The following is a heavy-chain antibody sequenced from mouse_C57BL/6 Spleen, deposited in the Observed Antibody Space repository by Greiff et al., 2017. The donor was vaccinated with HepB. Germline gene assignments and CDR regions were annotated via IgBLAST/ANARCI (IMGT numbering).Heavy chain of an antibody. CDR2: INPNNGGT. V-gene: IGHV1-18*01. CDR3: ARYIPRFYYAMDY. Sequence: VQLQQSGPELVKPGASVKIPCKASGYTFTDYNMDWVKQSHGKSLEWIGDINPNNGGTIYNQKFKGKATLTVDKSSSTAYMELRSLTSEDTAVYYCARYIPRFYYAMDYWGQGTSVTVSS. CDR1: GYTFTDYN. J-gene: IGHJ4*01. D-gene: IGHD1-3*01.